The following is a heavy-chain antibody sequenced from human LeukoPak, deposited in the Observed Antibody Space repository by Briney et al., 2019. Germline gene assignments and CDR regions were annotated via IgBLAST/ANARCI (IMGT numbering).Heavy chain of an antibody. V-gene: IGHV3-21*01. J-gene: IGHJ6*02. CDR1: GFTFSSYS. CDR3: ARAYYYGSGSYLPYYYYGMDV. Sequence: GGSLRLSCAASGFTFSSYSMNWVRQAPGKGLEWVSSISSSSSYIYYADSVKGRFTISRDNAKNSLYLQMNSLRAEDTAVYYCARAYYYGSGSYLPYYYYGMDVWGQGTTVTVSS. CDR2: ISSSSSYI. D-gene: IGHD3-10*01.